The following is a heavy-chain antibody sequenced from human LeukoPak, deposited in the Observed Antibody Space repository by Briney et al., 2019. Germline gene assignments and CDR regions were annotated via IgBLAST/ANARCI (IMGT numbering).Heavy chain of an antibody. CDR2: INSDGSST. D-gene: IGHD2-15*01. V-gene: IGHV3-74*01. CDR1: GFTFSSFA. Sequence: GGSLRLSCSASGFTFSSFAMNWVRQVPGKGLVWVSHINSDGSSTSSADSVKGRFTISRDNAKNTLYLQMNSLGAEDTAVYYCAKELLLFPECSGGSCAQSGRTVYCYYYMDVWGKGTTVTISS. J-gene: IGHJ6*03. CDR3: AKELLLFPECSGGSCAQSGRTVYCYYYMDV.